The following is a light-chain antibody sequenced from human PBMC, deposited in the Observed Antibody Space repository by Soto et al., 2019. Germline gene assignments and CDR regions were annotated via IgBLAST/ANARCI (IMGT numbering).Light chain of an antibody. CDR2: EVS. V-gene: IGLV2-14*01. CDR1: SSDVGAYNY. CDR3: SSYTTSSTLV. J-gene: IGLJ1*01. Sequence: QSALTQPASVSGSPGQSITISCTGTSSDVGAYNYVSWYQYHPGKAPKLMIYEVSNRPSGVSNRFSGSKSGNTASLTISGLQAEDEADYSCSSYTTSSTLVFGTGTKVTVL.